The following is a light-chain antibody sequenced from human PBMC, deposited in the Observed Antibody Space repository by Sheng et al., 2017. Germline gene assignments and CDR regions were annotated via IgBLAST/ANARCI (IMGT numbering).Light chain of an antibody. CDR2: ETS. CDR3: QQRSNWPRT. Sequence: IVLTQSPVTLSLSSGETATLSCRTSQNVGLSLDWYQQRPGRSPRLLIYETSKRATGIPARFSGSGSGADFTLTISSLEPEDFAVYYCQQRSNWPRTFGHGDQGGNQT. J-gene: IGKJ1*01. V-gene: IGKV3-11*01. CDR1: QNVGLS.